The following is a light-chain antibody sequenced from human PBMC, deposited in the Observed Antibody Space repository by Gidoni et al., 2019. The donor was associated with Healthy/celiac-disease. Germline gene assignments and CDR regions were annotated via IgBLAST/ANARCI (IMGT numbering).Light chain of an antibody. V-gene: IGLV3-25*03. CDR3: QSADSSGTYLVV. Sequence: SYELTQPPSVSVSPGQTARITCAGDALPKQYAYWSQQKPGQAPVRVIYKDSERPSGVPARFSGSSSGTTVTLTISGVQAEDEADYYCQSADSSGTYLVVFGGGTKLTVL. CDR1: ALPKQY. CDR2: KDS. J-gene: IGLJ2*01.